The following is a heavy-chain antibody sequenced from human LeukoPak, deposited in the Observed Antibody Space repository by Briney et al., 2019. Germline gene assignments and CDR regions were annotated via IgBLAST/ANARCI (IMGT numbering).Heavy chain of an antibody. D-gene: IGHD3-10*01. Sequence: GGSLRLSCAASEFTFGSYSMNWVRQAPGKGLEWVAVVSSDGGTKYYADSVKGRFTISRDNSRNTMYLQMNSLRAEDTAVYYCAKEYDSGGYGANFDYWGQGTLVTVSS. J-gene: IGHJ4*02. CDR1: EFTFGSYS. CDR2: VSSDGGTK. V-gene: IGHV3-30*18. CDR3: AKEYDSGGYGANFDY.